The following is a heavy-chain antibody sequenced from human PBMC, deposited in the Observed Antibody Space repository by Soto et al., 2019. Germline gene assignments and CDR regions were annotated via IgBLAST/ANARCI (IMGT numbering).Heavy chain of an antibody. CDR2: IWPDGSRK. V-gene: IGHV3-33*01. CDR1: GFTCSNDA. D-gene: IGHD2-2*02. CDR3: ARDNYYTSGNFFPQRGFDP. J-gene: IGHJ5*02. Sequence: QVQLVESGGGVVQPGRSLRLSCAASGFTCSNDAMHWVRRTPGKGLEWVAFIWPDGSRKYYGDSVKGRFTISRDNSQNTLSLQMDSLRAEDRAVYYCARDNYYTSGNFFPQRGFDPWGRGTLVTVSS.